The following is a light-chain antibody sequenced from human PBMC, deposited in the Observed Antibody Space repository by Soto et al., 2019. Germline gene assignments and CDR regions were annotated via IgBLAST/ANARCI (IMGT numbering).Light chain of an antibody. J-gene: IGKJ1*01. CDR2: AAS. Sequence: IQMTQSPSSLSASIGDRVTITCRASQGIFNYLAWYQKKPGQVPKLLIYAASTLQSGVPSRFSGSGSGTDFTLTISGLLPEDVATYYCQKYNSDPRTFGPGTKVDIK. CDR3: QKYNSDPRT. CDR1: QGIFNY. V-gene: IGKV1-27*01.